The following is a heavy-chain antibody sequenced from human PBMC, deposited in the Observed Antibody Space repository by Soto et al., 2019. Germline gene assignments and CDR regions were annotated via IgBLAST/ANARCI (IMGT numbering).Heavy chain of an antibody. CDR2: IFSGGST. D-gene: IGHD1-1*01. CDR3: ARDRYPLDY. V-gene: IGHV3-66*01. CDR1: GCTFISYG. J-gene: IGHJ4*02. Sequence: GGSLRLSCAASGCTFISYGMHWVRQAPGKGLEWVSVIFSGGSTYYADSVKGRFTISRDNSKNTLYLQMNSLRAEDTAVYYCARDRYPLDYWGQGTLVTVSS.